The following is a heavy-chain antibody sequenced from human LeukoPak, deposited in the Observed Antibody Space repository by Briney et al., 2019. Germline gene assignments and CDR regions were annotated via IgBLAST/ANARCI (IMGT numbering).Heavy chain of an antibody. J-gene: IGHJ4*02. Sequence: SETLSLTCTVSGGSISSYYWSWIRQPPGKGLEWIGYIYYSGSTNYNPSHKSRVTISVDTSKNQFSLKLSSVTAADTAVYYCARDLFGDYPDYWGQGTLVTVSS. D-gene: IGHD4-17*01. CDR3: ARDLFGDYPDY. CDR1: GGSISSYY. CDR2: IYYSGST. V-gene: IGHV4-59*01.